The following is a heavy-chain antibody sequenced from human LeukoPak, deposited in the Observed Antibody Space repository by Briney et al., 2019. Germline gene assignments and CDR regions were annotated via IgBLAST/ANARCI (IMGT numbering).Heavy chain of an antibody. Sequence: GGSLRLCCTASGFSFRSFWMTWVRQAPGKGLEWVANIKQDGSEKKYVDPVKGRFTISRDNAKNSLYLQMNSLRTEDTAVYYCSRAPRRCSGGSCYSSTFDYWGQGTLVTVSS. CDR1: GFSFRSFW. J-gene: IGHJ4*02. CDR3: SRAPRRCSGGSCYSSTFDY. CDR2: IKQDGSEK. V-gene: IGHV3-7*01. D-gene: IGHD2-15*01.